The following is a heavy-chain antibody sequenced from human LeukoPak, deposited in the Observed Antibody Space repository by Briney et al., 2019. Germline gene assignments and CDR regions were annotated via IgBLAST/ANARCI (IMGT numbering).Heavy chain of an antibody. Sequence: ASVKVSCKASGYTFTSYYMHWVRQAPGQGLEWMGIINPSGGSTSYAQKFQGRVTMTRDTSTSTAYMELRSLRSDDTAVYYCARLDYLDSSGYYPRYHFDSWGQGTLVTVSS. D-gene: IGHD3-22*01. V-gene: IGHV1-46*01. CDR3: ARLDYLDSSGYYPRYHFDS. CDR2: INPSGGST. J-gene: IGHJ4*02. CDR1: GYTFTSYY.